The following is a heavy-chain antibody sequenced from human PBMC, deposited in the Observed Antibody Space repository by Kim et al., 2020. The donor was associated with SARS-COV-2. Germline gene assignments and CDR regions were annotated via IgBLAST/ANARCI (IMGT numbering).Heavy chain of an antibody. CDR1: AYIFTNYY. CDR3: ARVGLSGAPFDY. Sequence: ASVKVSCKASAYIFTNYYMHWLRQAPGQGLEWMGRIIPSGGSTSYAQKFRGRITMTRDTSTSTVYMELSSLRSEDTAVYYCARVGLSGAPFDYWGQGTLVTVSS. J-gene: IGHJ4*02. CDR2: IIPSGGST. V-gene: IGHV1-46*01. D-gene: IGHD7-27*01.